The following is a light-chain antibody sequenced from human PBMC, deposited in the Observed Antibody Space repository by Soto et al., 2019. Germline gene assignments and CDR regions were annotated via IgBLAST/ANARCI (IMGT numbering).Light chain of an antibody. J-gene: IGKJ3*01. V-gene: IGKV3-15*01. CDR3: QQYNNWPPVT. Sequence: IVRTQSPATLSLSTGERATLSCRSSQSVSSKLAWYQPKPGQAPRLRIYGASTRATGIPARFNGSGSGTEFTLTISSLQSEDFAVYYCQQYNNWPPVTFGPGTKVDIK. CDR1: QSVSSK. CDR2: GAS.